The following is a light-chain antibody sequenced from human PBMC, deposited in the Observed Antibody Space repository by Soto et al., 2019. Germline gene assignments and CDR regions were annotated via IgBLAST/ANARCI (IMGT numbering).Light chain of an antibody. J-gene: IGLJ2*01. V-gene: IGLV1-44*01. Sequence: QSVLTQPPSTSGTPGQRVTICCSGSSSNIGSNTVNWYQQLPGAAPKLLIYSNDQRPSGVPDRLSGCKSGTSASLAFSGLQSEDEADYYCAAWDDSLNVVVFGGGTKLTVL. CDR2: SND. CDR3: AAWDDSLNVVV. CDR1: SSNIGSNT.